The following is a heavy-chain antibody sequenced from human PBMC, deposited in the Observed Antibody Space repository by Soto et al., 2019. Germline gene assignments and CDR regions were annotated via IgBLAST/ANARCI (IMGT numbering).Heavy chain of an antibody. V-gene: IGHV1-2*02. CDR1: GYTFTGYY. Sequence: ASVKVSCKASGYTFTGYYMHWVRQAPGQGLEWMGWINPKSGGTNYAQKFKGRVTMTRDTSIDTTYMELSRLRSDDTAVYYCAREGVADIVVVVPATSDGAFDIWGQGTMGTVS. D-gene: IGHD2-15*01. CDR3: AREGVADIVVVVPATSDGAFDI. CDR2: INPKSGGT. J-gene: IGHJ3*02.